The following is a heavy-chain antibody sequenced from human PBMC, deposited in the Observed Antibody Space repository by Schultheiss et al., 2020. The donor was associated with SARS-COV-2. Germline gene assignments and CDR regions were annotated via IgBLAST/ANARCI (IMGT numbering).Heavy chain of an antibody. CDR2: IFHGGST. Sequence: SWIRQPPGKGLEWIGSIFHGGSTFYNPSLRSRVTISVDRSKNQFSLKLSSVTAADTAVYYCAYIAVYSGSSPAPNWYFDLWGRGTLVTVSS. CDR3: AYIAVYSGSSPAPNWYFDL. D-gene: IGHD1-26*01. J-gene: IGHJ2*01. V-gene: IGHV4-30-2*01.